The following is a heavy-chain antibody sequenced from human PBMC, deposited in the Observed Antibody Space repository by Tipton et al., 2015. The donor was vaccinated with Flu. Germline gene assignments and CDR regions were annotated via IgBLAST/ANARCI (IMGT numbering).Heavy chain of an antibody. CDR3: ARRDYSNYVSDPKSWFDS. D-gene: IGHD4-11*01. CDR1: GYSIRSANYY. Sequence: TLSLTCTVFGYSIRSANYYWGWIRQPPGKRLEWIGIIFHSGTSYHNPSLKSRVTMAVETSKNQFSLKLSSVTAADTAVYYCARRDYSNYVSDPKSWFDSWGQGALVIVSS. CDR2: IFHSGTS. V-gene: IGHV4-38-2*02. J-gene: IGHJ5*01.